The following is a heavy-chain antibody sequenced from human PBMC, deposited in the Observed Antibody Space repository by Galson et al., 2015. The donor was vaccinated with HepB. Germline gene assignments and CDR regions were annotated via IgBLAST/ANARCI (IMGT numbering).Heavy chain of an antibody. CDR1: GYTFTGYY. V-gene: IGHV1-2*02. Sequence: VKVSCKASGYTFTGYYMHWVRQAPGQGLEWMGWINPNSGGTNYAQKFQGRVTMTRDTSISTAYMELCRLRSDDTAVYYCARPYDFWSGYYSGWSSWFDPWGQGTLVTVSS. CDR2: INPNSGGT. CDR3: ARPYDFWSGYYSGWSSWFDP. J-gene: IGHJ5*02. D-gene: IGHD3-3*01.